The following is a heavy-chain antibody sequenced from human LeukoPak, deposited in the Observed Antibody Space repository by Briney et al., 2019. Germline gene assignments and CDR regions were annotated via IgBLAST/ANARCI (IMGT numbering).Heavy chain of an antibody. Sequence: SDTLSLTCTVSGGSISSYYWSWVRQPPGEGLEWMGYFYHGGSPTDNPSLKSPLTMPADTSMTQFSLRLTSVTAADTPVYYCAGGIFYGGRNQYIWCDFWSQGTRVTVSS. J-gene: IGHJ4*02. D-gene: IGHD4-23*01. CDR3: AGGIFYGGRNQYIWCDF. CDR1: GGSISSYY. V-gene: IGHV4-59*04. CDR2: FYHGGSP.